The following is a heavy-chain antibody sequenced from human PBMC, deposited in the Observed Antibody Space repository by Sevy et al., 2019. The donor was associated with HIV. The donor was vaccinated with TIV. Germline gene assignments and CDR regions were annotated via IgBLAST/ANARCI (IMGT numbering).Heavy chain of an antibody. V-gene: IGHV3-23*01. CDR3: XXXXXXXXXXXFPFAAFDI. CDR2: ISGSGGST. CDR1: GFTFSSYA. Sequence: GGSLRLSCAASGFTFSSYAMSWVRQAPGKGLEWVSAISGSGGSTYYADSVKGRFTISRDNSKNTLYLQMNSLRAEDXXXXXXXXXXXXXXXXXFPFAAFDIWGQGTMVTVS. J-gene: IGHJ3*02.